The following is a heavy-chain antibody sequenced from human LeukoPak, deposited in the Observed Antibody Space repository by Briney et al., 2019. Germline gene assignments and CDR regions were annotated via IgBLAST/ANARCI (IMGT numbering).Heavy chain of an antibody. J-gene: IGHJ4*02. V-gene: IGHV4-61*02. CDR1: GGSISSGSYY. Sequence: PSETLSLTCTVSGGSISSGSYYWSWIRQPAGKGLEWIGRIYTSGSTNYNPSLKSRVTISVDTSKNQFSLKLSSVTAADTAGYYCASSLVAAAESFDYWGQGTLVTVSS. D-gene: IGHD6-13*01. CDR3: ASSLVAAAESFDY. CDR2: IYTSGST.